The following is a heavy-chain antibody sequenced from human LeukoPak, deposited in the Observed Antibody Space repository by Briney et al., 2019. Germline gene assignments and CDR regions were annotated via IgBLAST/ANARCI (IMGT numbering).Heavy chain of an antibody. V-gene: IGHV3-23*01. J-gene: IGHJ4*02. Sequence: GGSLRLSCAASGFTLSSYAMSWVRQAPGKGLEWVSAISGSGGSTYYADSVKGRFTISRDNSKNTLYLQMNSLRAEDTAVYYCAKDFEVATIGGFDYWGQGTLVTVSS. CDR2: ISGSGGST. D-gene: IGHD5-12*01. CDR1: GFTLSSYA. CDR3: AKDFEVATIGGFDY.